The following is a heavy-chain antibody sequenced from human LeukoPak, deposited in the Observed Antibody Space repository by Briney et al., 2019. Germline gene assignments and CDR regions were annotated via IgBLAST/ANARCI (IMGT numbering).Heavy chain of an antibody. D-gene: IGHD6-13*01. CDR3: ARREKYSSSWYGAFDI. J-gene: IGHJ3*02. CDR1: GGSFSGYY. Sequence: SETLSLTCAVYGGSFSGYYWSWIRQPPGKGLEWIGEINHSGSTNYNPSLKSRVTISVDTSKNQFSLKLSPVTAADTAVYYCARREKYSSSWYGAFDIWGQGTMVTVSS. V-gene: IGHV4-34*01. CDR2: INHSGST.